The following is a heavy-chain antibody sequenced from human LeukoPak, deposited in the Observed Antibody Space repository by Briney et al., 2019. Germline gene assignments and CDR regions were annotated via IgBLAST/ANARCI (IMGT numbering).Heavy chain of an antibody. J-gene: IGHJ4*02. CDR3: AKDGVDIVATNSLDY. Sequence: PGGSLRLSCAASGFTFSSYGMHWVRQAPGKGLEWVAFIRYDGSNKYYADSVKGRFTISRDNSKNTLYLQMNSLRAEDTAVYYRAKDGVDIVATNSLDYWGQGTLVTVSS. D-gene: IGHD5-12*01. CDR1: GFTFSSYG. V-gene: IGHV3-30*02. CDR2: IRYDGSNK.